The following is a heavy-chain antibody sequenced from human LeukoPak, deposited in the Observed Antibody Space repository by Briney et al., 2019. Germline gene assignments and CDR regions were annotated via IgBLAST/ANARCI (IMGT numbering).Heavy chain of an antibody. J-gene: IGHJ3*02. CDR3: AGGSLDDAFDM. CDR2: TYPGDSQT. V-gene: IGHV5-51*01. CDR1: GSPFTTYW. Sequence: EPRQISCKGSGSPFTTYWSAGARQLPGKGLERMATTYPGDSQTRFSPSFQGQVPNSAEKSITPACLQWSSLKASDTARYYCAGGSLDDAFDMWGQGTMVTVSS.